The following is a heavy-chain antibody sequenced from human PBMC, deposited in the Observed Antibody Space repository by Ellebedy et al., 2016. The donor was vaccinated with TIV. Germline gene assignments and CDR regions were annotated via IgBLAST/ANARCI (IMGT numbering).Heavy chain of an antibody. V-gene: IGHV1-2*02. CDR2: INPNGGGA. D-gene: IGHD6-13*01. Sequence: ASVKVSCKASGYDFTKYYMHWVRQAPGQGLEWMGWINPNGGGAYSVQKFQGRVTMTRDTSVSTAHMELSSLTSDDTAVYFCARNKRSGSIFHEFEYWGQGTLVTVSS. CDR3: ARNKRSGSIFHEFEY. CDR1: GYDFTKYY. J-gene: IGHJ4*02.